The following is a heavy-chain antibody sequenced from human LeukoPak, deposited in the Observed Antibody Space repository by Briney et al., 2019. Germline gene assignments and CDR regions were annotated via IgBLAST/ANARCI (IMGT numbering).Heavy chain of an antibody. D-gene: IGHD3-22*01. J-gene: IGHJ4*02. Sequence: ASVKVSCKASGGTFSSYAISWVRQAPGQGLEWMGGIIPIFGTANYAQKFQGRVKINADESTSTAYMELSSLRSEDTAVYYCARERGDYYDSSGYYRGYFDYWGQGTLVTVSS. CDR2: IIPIFGTA. CDR1: GGTFSSYA. CDR3: ARERGDYYDSSGYYRGYFDY. V-gene: IGHV1-69*13.